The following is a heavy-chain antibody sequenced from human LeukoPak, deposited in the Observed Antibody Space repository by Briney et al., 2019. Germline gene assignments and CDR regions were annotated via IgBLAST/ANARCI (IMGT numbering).Heavy chain of an antibody. Sequence: GGSLRLSCVASGFTFNTYNMNWVRQAPGKGLEWVSSITSSSSYIYYADSVKGRFTISRDNAKNSLYLQMNSLRAEDTAVYYCAELGITMIGGVWGKGTTVTISS. CDR1: GFTFNTYN. J-gene: IGHJ6*04. CDR2: ITSSSSYI. D-gene: IGHD3-10*02. CDR3: AELGITMIGGV. V-gene: IGHV3-21*01.